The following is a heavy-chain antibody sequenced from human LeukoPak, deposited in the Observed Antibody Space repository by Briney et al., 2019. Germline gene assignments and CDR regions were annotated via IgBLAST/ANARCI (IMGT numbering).Heavy chain of an antibody. Sequence: GGSLRLSCAASGLAFSSSWMAWVRQAPGKGLEWVANIRPDGSDIHYGDSVRGRFTISRDNARNSVNLLMHSLRVDDTAVYFCARDSRFTLDVWGQGTTVTVSS. J-gene: IGHJ6*02. V-gene: IGHV3-7*04. CDR2: IRPDGSDI. CDR3: ARDSRFTLDV. CDR1: GLAFSSSW.